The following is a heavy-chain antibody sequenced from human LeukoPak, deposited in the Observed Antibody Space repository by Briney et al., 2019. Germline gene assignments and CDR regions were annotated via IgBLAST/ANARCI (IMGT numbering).Heavy chain of an antibody. J-gene: IGHJ4*02. Sequence: PGGSLRLSCAASGFTFSSYSMNWVRQAPGKGLEWVSSISSSDSYIYYADSVKGRFTISRDSAKNSLYLQMNSLRDEDTAVYYCARDAKYTSARFDYWGQGTLVTVSS. CDR2: ISSSDSYI. CDR1: GFTFSSYS. V-gene: IGHV3-21*01. D-gene: IGHD6-19*01. CDR3: ARDAKYTSARFDY.